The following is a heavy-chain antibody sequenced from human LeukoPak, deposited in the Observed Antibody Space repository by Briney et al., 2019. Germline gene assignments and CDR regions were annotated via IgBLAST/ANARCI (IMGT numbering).Heavy chain of an antibody. CDR2: INHSGST. Sequence: PSETLSLTCTVSGGSISSYYWSWIRQPPGKGLEWIGEINHSGSTNYNPSLKSRVTISVDTSKNQFSLKLSSVTAADTAVYYCARGYSYGYGEFDYWGQGTLVTVSS. D-gene: IGHD5-18*01. J-gene: IGHJ4*02. V-gene: IGHV4-34*01. CDR3: ARGYSYGYGEFDY. CDR1: GGSISSYY.